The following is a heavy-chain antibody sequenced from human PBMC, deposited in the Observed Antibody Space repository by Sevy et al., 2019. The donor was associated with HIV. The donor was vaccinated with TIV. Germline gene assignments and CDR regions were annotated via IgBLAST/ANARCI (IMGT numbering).Heavy chain of an antibody. J-gene: IGHJ4*02. CDR2: ISHGGGTT. Sequence: GGSLRLSCAASGFTFNNYVMNWVRQAPGKGLEWVSVISHGGGTTYYADSVKGRFTISRDDSKDTVYLEMNSLRAEDTAVYYCARRYLPSAPPALDYWGRGTLVTVSS. CDR1: GFTFNNYV. V-gene: IGHV3-23*01. D-gene: IGHD2-2*01. CDR3: ARRYLPSAPPALDY.